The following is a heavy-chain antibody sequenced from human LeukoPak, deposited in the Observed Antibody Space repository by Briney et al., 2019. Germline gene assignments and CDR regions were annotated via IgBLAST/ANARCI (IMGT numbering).Heavy chain of an antibody. CDR1: GFTFSSYA. J-gene: IGHJ4*02. CDR2: ISDSGVYT. Sequence: GASLRLSCAASGFTFSSYAMSWVRQAPGKGLEWVSSISDSGVYTYYADSVKGRFTISRDNSKNTLCLQMNSLRAEDTAVYYCAKERCSSSSCCVDYGGQGTLVTVSS. D-gene: IGHD2-2*01. CDR3: AKERCSSSSCCVDY. V-gene: IGHV3-23*01.